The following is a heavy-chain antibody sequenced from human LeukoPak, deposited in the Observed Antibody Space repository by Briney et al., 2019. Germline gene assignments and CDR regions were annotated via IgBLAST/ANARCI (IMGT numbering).Heavy chain of an antibody. V-gene: IGHV3-11*01. CDR3: ARGFSSYPAE. D-gene: IGHD3-16*02. J-gene: IGHJ4*02. Sequence: GGSLRLSCAASGFTFDDYYMSWIRQAPGEGLDWVSYISNGGGHISYADSVKGRFTISRDNTKNSLYLHMDSLRADDTAVYYFARGFSSYPAEWGQGTLVTISS. CDR1: GFTFDDYY. CDR2: ISNGGGHI.